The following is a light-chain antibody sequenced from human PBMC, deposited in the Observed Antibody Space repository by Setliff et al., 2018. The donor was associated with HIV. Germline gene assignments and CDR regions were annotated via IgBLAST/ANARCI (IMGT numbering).Light chain of an antibody. V-gene: IGLV2-23*02. CDR2: EVS. CDR3: CSYAGSTTSYV. CDR1: SSDVGSYNL. Sequence: QPALTQPASVSGSPGQSITISCTGTSSDVGSYNLVSWYQQHPGKAPKLMIYEVSKRPSGVSNRFSGSKSGNTASLTISGLQADDETDYYCCSYAGSTTSYVFGTGTKVTVL. J-gene: IGLJ1*01.